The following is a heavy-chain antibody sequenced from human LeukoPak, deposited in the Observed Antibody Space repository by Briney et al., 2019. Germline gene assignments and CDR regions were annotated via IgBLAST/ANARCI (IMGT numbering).Heavy chain of an antibody. D-gene: IGHD3-22*01. J-gene: IGHJ4*02. CDR3: ARESQDSSGYPKNDY. Sequence: GGSLRLSCAASGFTFSSYSMNWVRQAPGKGLEWVSSISSSSSYIYYADSVKGRFTISRDNAKNSLYLQMNSLRAEDTAVYYCARESQDSSGYPKNDYWGQGTLATVSS. CDR2: ISSSSSYI. CDR1: GFTFSSYS. V-gene: IGHV3-21*01.